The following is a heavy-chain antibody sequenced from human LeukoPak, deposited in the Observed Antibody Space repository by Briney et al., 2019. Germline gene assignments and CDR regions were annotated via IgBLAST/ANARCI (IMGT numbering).Heavy chain of an antibody. V-gene: IGHV1-8*03. CDR1: GYTFTSYD. J-gene: IGHJ3*02. CDR3: ATSVLRYFDWLGDDAFDI. Sequence: ASVKVSCKASGYTFTSYDINWVRQATGQGLEWMGWMNPNSGNTGYAQKFQGRVTITRNTSISTAYVELSSLRSEDTAVYYCATSVLRYFDWLGDDAFDIWGQGTMVTVSS. CDR2: MNPNSGNT. D-gene: IGHD3-9*01.